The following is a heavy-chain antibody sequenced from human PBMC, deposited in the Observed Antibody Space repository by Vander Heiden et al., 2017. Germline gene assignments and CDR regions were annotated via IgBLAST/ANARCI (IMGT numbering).Heavy chain of an antibody. CDR1: GFTFDDYA. Sequence: EVQLVESGGALVQPGRSLRLSCAASGFTFDDYAMHWVRQAPGKGLEWVSGTSWNSGSRGYADSVKGRFTISRDNAKNSLYLQMNSLRAEDTALYYCAKAGCSSTSCYPDYWGQGTLVTVSS. V-gene: IGHV3-9*01. D-gene: IGHD2-2*01. J-gene: IGHJ4*02. CDR2: TSWNSGSR. CDR3: AKAGCSSTSCYPDY.